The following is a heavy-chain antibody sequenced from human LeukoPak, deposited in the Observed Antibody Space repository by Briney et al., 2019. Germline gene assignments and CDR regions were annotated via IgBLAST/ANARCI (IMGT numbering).Heavy chain of an antibody. Sequence: SETLSLTCAVYGGSFSGYYWSWIRQPPGKGLEWIGEINHSGSTNYNPSLKSRVPISVDTSKNQFSLKLSSVTAADTAVYYCARGPLYYYDSSGYRFDYWGQGTLVTVSS. J-gene: IGHJ4*02. CDR3: ARGPLYYYDSSGYRFDY. D-gene: IGHD3-22*01. CDR2: INHSGST. V-gene: IGHV4-34*01. CDR1: GGSFSGYY.